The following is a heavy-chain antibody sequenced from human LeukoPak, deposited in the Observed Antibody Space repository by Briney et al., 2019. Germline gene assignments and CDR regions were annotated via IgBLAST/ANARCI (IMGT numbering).Heavy chain of an antibody. CDR3: ASGKDELPAAVVDS. Sequence: SETLSLTCTVSGDSIISGTYFWAWIRKPPGKGLEWIGSIYYSGNTYYKPSLKSRATISLDVTQFSLKLTSMTAADTAVYYCASGKDELPAAVVDSWGQGILVTVSS. CDR2: IYYSGNT. CDR1: GDSIISGTYF. V-gene: IGHV4-39*01. D-gene: IGHD2-2*01. J-gene: IGHJ4*02.